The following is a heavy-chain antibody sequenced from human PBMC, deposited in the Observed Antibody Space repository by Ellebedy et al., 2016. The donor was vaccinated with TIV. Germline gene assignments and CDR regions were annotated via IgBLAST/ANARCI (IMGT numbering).Heavy chain of an antibody. V-gene: IGHV3-7*03. J-gene: IGHJ6*02. CDR1: GFGFRSYW. D-gene: IGHD4-17*01. CDR3: ARDGAYGDYAPGQYGMDV. Sequence: GGSLRLSCAASGFGFRSYWMSWVRQAPGKGLEWVANMNQDGSQKYYVDSVKGRFTISRDNAQNSLYLQMNSLRVEDTAVYYCARDGAYGDYAPGQYGMDVWGQGTTVIVS. CDR2: MNQDGSQK.